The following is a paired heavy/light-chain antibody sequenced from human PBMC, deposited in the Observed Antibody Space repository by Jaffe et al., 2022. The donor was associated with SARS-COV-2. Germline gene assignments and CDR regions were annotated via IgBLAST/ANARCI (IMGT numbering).Heavy chain of an antibody. J-gene: IGHJ4*02. CDR2: ISYSGDT. V-gene: IGHV4-59*01. CDR3: ARQRPKTGTNFDY. D-gene: IGHD6-25*01. Sequence: QVQLQESGPGLVKPSETLSLTCTVSGGSINSYYWSWIRQPPGKGLEWIGYISYSGDTHYSPSLKSRVTISVDMSRNQFSLKLSSVTAADTAVYYCARQRPKTGTNFDYWGQGTLVTVSS. CDR1: GGSINSYY.
Light chain of an antibody. CDR3: QQYNSYST. CDR2: EAS. J-gene: IGKJ4*01. Sequence: DIQMTQSPSTLSASVGDRVTITCRASQSINRNLAWYQQKPGKAPKVLIYEASSLESGVPSRFSGSGSGTEFTLTISSLQPDDFATYYCQQYNSYSTFGGGTKVEIK. CDR1: QSINRN. V-gene: IGKV1-5*03.